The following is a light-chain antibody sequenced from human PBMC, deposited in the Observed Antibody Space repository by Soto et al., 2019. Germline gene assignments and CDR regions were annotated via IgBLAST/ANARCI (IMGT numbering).Light chain of an antibody. CDR1: QSVRTN. CDR2: GAS. Sequence: EVVLTQSPATLSVSAGGTVTLSCRASQSVRTNVAWYQQIPGQAPRLLVYGASTRATGVPARFTGSGSGIEFSLTISSLLSEDSACYYCQQYFNWPLTWTFGPGTKVDIK. V-gene: IGKV3-15*01. J-gene: IGKJ1*01. CDR3: QQYFNWPLTWT.